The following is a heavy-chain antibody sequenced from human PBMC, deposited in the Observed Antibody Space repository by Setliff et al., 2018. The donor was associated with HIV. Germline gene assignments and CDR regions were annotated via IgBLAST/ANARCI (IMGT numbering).Heavy chain of an antibody. CDR3: ARASSGYLIVHY. J-gene: IGHJ4*02. CDR2: TYYSGYT. D-gene: IGHD3-22*01. V-gene: IGHV4-30-4*01. CDR1: GGSISSGDYY. Sequence: SETLSLTCTVSGGSISSGDYYWSWIRQPPGKGLEWIGYTYYSGYTQYNPSLKSQVTISVDTSKNQFSLKLRSVSAADTAVYYCARASSGYLIVHYWGQGTLVTVSS.